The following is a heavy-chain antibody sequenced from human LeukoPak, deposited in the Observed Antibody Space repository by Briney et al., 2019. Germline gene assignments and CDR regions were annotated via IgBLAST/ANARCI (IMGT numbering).Heavy chain of an antibody. D-gene: IGHD2-2*01. CDR2: VSYSGST. J-gene: IGHJ4*02. CDR3: ARYPHCSSTDCYVT. V-gene: IGHV4-61*01. CDR1: GGSVSSSSYY. Sequence: SETLSLTCTVSGGSVSSSSYYSGWIRQPPGKGLEWLVYVSYSGSTNYNPSLKSRVSISVDTSKNQFSLKLSSVTAVDTAVYYCARYPHCSSTDCYVTWGQGTLVIVPA.